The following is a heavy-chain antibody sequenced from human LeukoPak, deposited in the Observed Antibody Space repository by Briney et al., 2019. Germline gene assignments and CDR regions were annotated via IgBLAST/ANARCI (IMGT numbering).Heavy chain of an antibody. J-gene: IGHJ3*02. CDR3: ARFSSGDAFDI. V-gene: IGHV4-59*11. D-gene: IGHD3-22*01. Sequence: SETLSLTCNVSGGSITSHYWSWIRQPPGKGLEWIAHIYYSGSTNYNPSLKSRVTISVDTSKNQFSLKLSSVTAADTAAYYCARFSSGDAFDIWGQGTMVTVSS. CDR2: IYYSGST. CDR1: GGSITSHY.